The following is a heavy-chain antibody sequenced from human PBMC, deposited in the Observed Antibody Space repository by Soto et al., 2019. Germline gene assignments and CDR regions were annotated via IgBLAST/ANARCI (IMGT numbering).Heavy chain of an antibody. CDR1: GFTFSSYW. CDR2: INSDGSTT. CDR3: ALTNVVVVPASSDYGMDV. D-gene: IGHD2-15*01. J-gene: IGHJ6*02. V-gene: IGHV3-74*01. Sequence: GGSLRLSCAASGFTFSSYWMHWVRQAPGKGLVWVSRINSDGSTTHYADSVKGRFTISRDNAKDTLFLQMTSLRVEDTATYYCALTNVVVVPASSDYGMDVWGQGTPVTVSS.